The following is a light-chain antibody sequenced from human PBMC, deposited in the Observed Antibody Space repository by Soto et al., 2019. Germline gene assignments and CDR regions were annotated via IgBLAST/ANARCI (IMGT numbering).Light chain of an antibody. CDR1: SSDVRGYNY. Sequence: QSALTQPASVSGSPGQSITISCTGTSSDVRGYNYVSWYQQHPGEAPKLMIYDVSNRPSGVSNRFSGSKSGNTASLTISGLQAEDEADYYCSSYTSSSTLVVFGGGTKLTVL. CDR2: DVS. J-gene: IGLJ2*01. CDR3: SSYTSSSTLVV. V-gene: IGLV2-14*01.